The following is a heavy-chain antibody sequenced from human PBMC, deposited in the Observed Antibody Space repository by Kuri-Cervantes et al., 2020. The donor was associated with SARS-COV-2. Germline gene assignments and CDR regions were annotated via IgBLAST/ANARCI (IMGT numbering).Heavy chain of an antibody. V-gene: IGHV4-61*01. D-gene: IGHD6-13*01. CDR2: IYYSGST. Sequence: SETLSLTCTVSGYSISSGYYWGWIRQPPGKGLEWIGYIYYSGSTNYNPSLKSRVTISVDTSKNQFSLKLSSVTAADTAVYYCARALYSIPHAFQHWGQGNLVNGAS. J-gene: IGHJ1*01. CDR3: ARALYSIPHAFQH. CDR1: GYSISSGYY.